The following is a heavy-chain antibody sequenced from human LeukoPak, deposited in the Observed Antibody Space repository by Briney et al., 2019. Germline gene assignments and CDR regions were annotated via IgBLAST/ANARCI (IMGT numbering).Heavy chain of an antibody. CDR3: VRDGYGSGRGYFDY. CDR1: GYTFTSYG. D-gene: IGHD3-10*01. J-gene: IGHJ4*02. CDR2: ISADDGNT. Sequence: PWASVKVSCKASGYTFTSYGFSWVRQAPGQGLEWMGWISADDGNTNYAQTLQGRVTMTTDTSTSTAYMELRSLRSDDTAVFYCVRDGYGSGRGYFDYWGQGTLVTVSS. V-gene: IGHV1-18*01.